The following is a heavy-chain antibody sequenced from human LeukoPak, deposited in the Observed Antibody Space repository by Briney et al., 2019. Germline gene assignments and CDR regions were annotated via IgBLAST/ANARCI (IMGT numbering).Heavy chain of an antibody. CDR1: GFTFTTYW. CDR3: ATLSQTLPFAY. CDR2: ISTDGSDR. Sequence: PGGSLRLSCAASGFTFTTYWMHWVRQAPGKGLVWVSLISTDGSDRRYADSVKGRFTISRDNAKKTLYLQMHSLRAEDTAVYYSATLSQTLPFAYSGQGTQVTVSS. J-gene: IGHJ4*01. V-gene: IGHV3-74*01.